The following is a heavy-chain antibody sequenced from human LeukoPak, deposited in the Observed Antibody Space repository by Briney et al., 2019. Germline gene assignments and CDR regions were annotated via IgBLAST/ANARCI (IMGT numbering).Heavy chain of an antibody. J-gene: IGHJ4*02. CDR1: GFTFSSYS. CDR3: ARDPGKGDWGDKFDY. V-gene: IGHV3-21*01. Sequence: GGSLRLSCAASGFTFSSYSMNWVRQAPGKGLEWVSSISSSSSYIYYVDSVKGRFTISRDNAKNSLYLQMNSLRAEDRAVYYCARDPGKGDWGDKFDYWGQGTLVTVSS. CDR2: ISSSSSYI. D-gene: IGHD2-21*02.